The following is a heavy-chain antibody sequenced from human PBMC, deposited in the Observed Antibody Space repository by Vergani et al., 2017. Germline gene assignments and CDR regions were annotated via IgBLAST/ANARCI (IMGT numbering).Heavy chain of an antibody. CDR3: AKSSSYGSGSFSYYFDY. CDR2: ISWDGGST. V-gene: IGHV3-43D*03. Sequence: EVQLVESGGVVVQPGGSLRLSCAASGFTFDEYDMHWVRQTPGKGLEWVSLISWDGGSTYYADSVEGRFTISRDNSKNSLYLQMNSLRAEDTAFYYCAKSSSYGSGSFSYYFDYWGQGTLVTVSS. CDR1: GFTFDEYD. J-gene: IGHJ4*02. D-gene: IGHD3-10*01.